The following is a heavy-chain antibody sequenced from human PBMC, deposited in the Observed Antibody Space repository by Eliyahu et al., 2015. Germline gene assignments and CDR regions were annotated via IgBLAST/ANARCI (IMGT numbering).Heavy chain of an antibody. Sequence: QVTLRESGPALVKPTQTLTLTCTFSGFSLSTSGMCVSWIRQPPGKALEWLALIDWDDDKYYSTSLKTRLTISKDTSKNQVVLTMTNMDPVDTATYYCARTRSTYYDYVWGXYRWSWFDPWGQGTLVTVSS. CDR1: GFSLSTSGMC. V-gene: IGHV2-70*01. CDR2: IDWDDDK. D-gene: IGHD3-16*02. J-gene: IGHJ5*02. CDR3: ARTRSTYYDYVWGXYRWSWFDP.